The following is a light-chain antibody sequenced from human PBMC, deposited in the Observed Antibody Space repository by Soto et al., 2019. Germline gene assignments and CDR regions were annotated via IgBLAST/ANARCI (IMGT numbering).Light chain of an antibody. Sequence: QSGLTQHPSASGSAGQSVTISCTGTSSDVGAYTYVSWYQQHPGKAPKLMIYGVTERPSGVPDRFSGSKSGNTASLTVSGLQTEDEAYYYCSSYAGSNNYVSGTGTKVTVL. CDR1: SSDVGAYTY. CDR3: SSYAGSNNYV. CDR2: GVT. V-gene: IGLV2-8*01. J-gene: IGLJ1*01.